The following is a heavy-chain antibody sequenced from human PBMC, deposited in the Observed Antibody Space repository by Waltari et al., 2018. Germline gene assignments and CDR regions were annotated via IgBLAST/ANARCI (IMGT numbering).Heavy chain of an antibody. CDR2: IWYDGSNK. CDR1: GFTFSSYG. CDR3: AKDSATYCGGDCHAAY. V-gene: IGHV3-33*06. D-gene: IGHD2-21*01. Sequence: QVQLVESGGGVVQPGRSMRLSCAASGFTFSSYGMHWVRQAPGKGLEWVAVIWYDGSNKYYADSVKGRFTISRDNSKNTLYLQMNSLRAEDTAVYYCAKDSATYCGGDCHAAYWGQGTLVTVSS. J-gene: IGHJ4*02.